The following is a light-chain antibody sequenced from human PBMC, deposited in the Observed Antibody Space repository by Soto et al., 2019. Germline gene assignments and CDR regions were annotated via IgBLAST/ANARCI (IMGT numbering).Light chain of an antibody. J-gene: IGLJ2*01. CDR3: TSFAGTNNLGV. CDR1: SNDVGVYNY. V-gene: IGLV2-8*01. CDR2: DVI. Sequence: QSALTQPPSASGSPGQSVTISCTGTSNDVGVYNYVSWYQQHPGKAPKLMIYDVIKRPSGVPDRFSGSKSGNTASLTVSGLQAEDEADSYCTSFAGTNNLGVFGGGTTVTVL.